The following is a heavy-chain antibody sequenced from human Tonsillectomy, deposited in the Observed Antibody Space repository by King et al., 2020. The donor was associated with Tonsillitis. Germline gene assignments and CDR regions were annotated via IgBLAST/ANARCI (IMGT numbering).Heavy chain of an antibody. J-gene: IGHJ4*02. D-gene: IGHD3-10*01. CDR2: ISGSGGST. Sequence: VQLVASGGGLVQPGGSLRLSCAASGFTFSSYAMSWVRQAPGKGLEWVSAISGSGGSTYYADSVKGRFTISRDNSKNTLYLQMNSLRAEDTAVYYCAKDVDSGELLFFMFGYWGQGTLVTVSS. CDR1: GFTFSSYA. V-gene: IGHV3-23*04. CDR3: AKDVDSGELLFFMFGY.